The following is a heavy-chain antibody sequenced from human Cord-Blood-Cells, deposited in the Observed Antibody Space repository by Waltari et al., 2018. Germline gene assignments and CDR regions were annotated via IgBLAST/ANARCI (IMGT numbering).Heavy chain of an antibody. J-gene: IGHJ4*02. Sequence: EVQLLESGGGLVQRGGSLRLSCAASGFTFSSYTMRWVRQAPGKGVEWVSAINSSGGSTRYADSVKGRCTISRDNSKNTMYLQRNSLRAEETAVYYCAEERGLTPRRIDYWGQGTLVTVSS. D-gene: IGHD1-1*01. CDR1: GFTFSSYT. V-gene: IGHV3-23*01. CDR2: INSSGGST. CDR3: AEERGLTPRRIDY.